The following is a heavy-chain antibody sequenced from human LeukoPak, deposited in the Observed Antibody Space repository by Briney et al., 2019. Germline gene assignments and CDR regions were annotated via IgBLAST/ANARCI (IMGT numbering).Heavy chain of an antibody. Sequence: PSGTLSLTCAVSGGSISSSNWWSWVRQPPGKGLEWIGEIYHSGSTNYNPPLKSRVTISVDKSKNQFSLKLSSVTAADTAVYYCARNKGLLWFGGFFDPWGQGTLVTVSS. J-gene: IGHJ5*02. D-gene: IGHD3-10*01. CDR3: ARNKGLLWFGGFFDP. CDR2: IYHSGST. CDR1: GGSISSSNW. V-gene: IGHV4-4*02.